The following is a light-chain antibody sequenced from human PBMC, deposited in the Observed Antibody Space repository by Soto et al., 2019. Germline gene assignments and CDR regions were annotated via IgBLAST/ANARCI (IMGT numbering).Light chain of an antibody. J-gene: IGLJ1*01. V-gene: IGLV1-44*01. CDR3: ATWDDNRKGV. CDR2: TNN. CDR1: TSNIESHS. Sequence: QSALTQPPSASGTPGQRIIISCSGSTSNIESHSVNWYQHVPGTAPKLLIVTNNQRPSGVPDRFSGSKSGASASLVISGLQSEDEATYYCATWDDNRKGVFGTGTKVTVL.